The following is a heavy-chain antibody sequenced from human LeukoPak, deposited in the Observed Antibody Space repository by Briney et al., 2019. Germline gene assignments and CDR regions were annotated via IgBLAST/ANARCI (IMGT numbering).Heavy chain of an antibody. J-gene: IGHJ4*02. Sequence: ASVKVSCKASGYSFISYGFSWVRQAPGQGLEWMGWVSHYNADTNYAQKFQGRVTMTTDTSASTTFMELKSLRSDDTAVYYCARDSFLPGDQLPFDYWGQGTLVTVSS. CDR3: ARDSFLPGDQLPFDY. D-gene: IGHD7-27*01. CDR1: GYSFISYG. CDR2: VSHYNADT. V-gene: IGHV1-18*01.